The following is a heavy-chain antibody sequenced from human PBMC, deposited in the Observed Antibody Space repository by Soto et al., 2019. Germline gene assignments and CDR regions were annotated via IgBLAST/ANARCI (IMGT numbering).Heavy chain of an antibody. D-gene: IGHD3-10*01. Sequence: LSLTCSVSGGSINSYWWSWIRQPAGKGLEWIGRVYSSGTTDYNPSLNSRATMSVETSKNQFSLKLSSVTAADTAVYYCARDIGSFAYGEGYWGQGIQVTVSS. J-gene: IGHJ4*02. CDR2: VYSSGTT. CDR1: GGSINSYW. V-gene: IGHV4-4*07. CDR3: ARDIGSFAYGEGY.